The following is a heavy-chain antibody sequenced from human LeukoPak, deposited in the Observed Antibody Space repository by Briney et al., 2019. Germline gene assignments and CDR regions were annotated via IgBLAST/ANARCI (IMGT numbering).Heavy chain of an antibody. CDR2: IYYSGST. D-gene: IGHD5-18*01. V-gene: IGHV4-59*01. CDR1: GGSISSYY. Sequence: SETLSLTCTVSGGSISSYYWSWIRQPPGKGLEWIGYIYYSGSTNYNPSLKSRVTISVDTSKNQFSLKPSSVTAADTAVYYCARCFVSYGVLDWGQGTLVTVSS. J-gene: IGHJ4*02. CDR3: ARCFVSYGVLD.